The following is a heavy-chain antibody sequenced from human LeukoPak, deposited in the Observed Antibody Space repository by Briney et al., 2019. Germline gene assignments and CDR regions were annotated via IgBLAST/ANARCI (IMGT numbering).Heavy chain of an antibody. CDR3: ARRPRIAARMPSFDY. CDR1: GGSFSGYY. J-gene: IGHJ4*02. CDR2: INHSGST. Sequence: SETLSLTCAVYGGSFSGYYWSWIRQPPGKGLEWIGEINHSGSTNYNPSLKSRVTISVDTSKNQLSLKLSSVTAADTAVYYCARRPRIAARMPSFDYWGQGTLVTVSS. D-gene: IGHD6-6*01. V-gene: IGHV4-34*01.